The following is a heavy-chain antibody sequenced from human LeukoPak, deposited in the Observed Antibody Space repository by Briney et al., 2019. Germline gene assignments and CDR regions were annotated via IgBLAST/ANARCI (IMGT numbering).Heavy chain of an antibody. Sequence: GGSLRLSCAASGFTFSSYWMNWVRQAPGKGLEWVANIKEDGSEKYYADSVKGRFTISRDNAKKSLYLQMNSLRAEDTAVCYCARAQRYTSGWYSDYWGKGTLVTVSS. CDR1: GFTFSSYW. CDR2: IKEDGSEK. CDR3: ARAQRYTSGWYSDY. J-gene: IGHJ4*02. V-gene: IGHV3-7*01. D-gene: IGHD6-19*01.